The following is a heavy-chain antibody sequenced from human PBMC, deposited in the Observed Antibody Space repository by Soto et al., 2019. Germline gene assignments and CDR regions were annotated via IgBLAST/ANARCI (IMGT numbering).Heavy chain of an antibody. V-gene: IGHV3-11*03. D-gene: IGHD1-1*01. CDR1: GFTFSDYY. CDR2: SSNSGTFS. CDR3: ARSGDNYNRLDY. J-gene: IGHJ4*02. Sequence: RLSCEGSGFTFSDYYISWIRQAPGKGLEWISYSSNSGTFSRYADSVKGRFSISRDNTKNLLYLQMNSLGADDTAVYYCARSGDNYNRLDYWGEGTPVTV.